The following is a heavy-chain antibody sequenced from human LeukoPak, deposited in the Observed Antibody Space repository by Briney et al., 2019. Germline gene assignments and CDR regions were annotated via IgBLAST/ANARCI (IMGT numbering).Heavy chain of an antibody. J-gene: IGHJ4*02. Sequence: ASVKVSCKASGYTFTSYYMHWVRQAPGQGLEWMGIINPSGGSTSYAQKFQGRVTMTRDTSTSTVYVELSSLRSEDTAVYYCARQSAALTFDYWGQGTLVTVSS. V-gene: IGHV1-46*01. CDR1: GYTFTSYY. CDR2: INPSGGST. CDR3: ARQSAALTFDY.